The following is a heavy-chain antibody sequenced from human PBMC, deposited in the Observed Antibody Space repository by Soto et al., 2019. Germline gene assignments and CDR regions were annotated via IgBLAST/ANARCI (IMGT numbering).Heavy chain of an antibody. CDR2: IIPIFGTA. Sequence: SVKVSCKASGGTFSSYAISWVRQAPGQGLEWMGGIIPIFGTANYAQKFQGRVTITADESTSTAYMELSSLRSGDTAVYYCAREGVPAAIGYYYYGMDVWGQGTTVTVSS. CDR3: AREGVPAAIGYYYYGMDV. D-gene: IGHD2-2*02. J-gene: IGHJ6*02. CDR1: GGTFSSYA. V-gene: IGHV1-69*13.